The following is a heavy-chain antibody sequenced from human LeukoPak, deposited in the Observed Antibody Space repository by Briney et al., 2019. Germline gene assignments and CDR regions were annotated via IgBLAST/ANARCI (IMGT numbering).Heavy chain of an antibody. J-gene: IGHJ4*02. Sequence: PGGSLRLSCAASGFTFSSYGMHWVRQAPGKGLEWVAVISYDGSNKYYADSVKGRFTISRDNSKNTLYLQMNSLRAEDTAVYYCANSIAAPAPYFDYWGQGTLVTVSS. CDR1: GFTFSSYG. D-gene: IGHD6-6*01. CDR3: ANSIAAPAPYFDY. CDR2: ISYDGSNK. V-gene: IGHV3-30*18.